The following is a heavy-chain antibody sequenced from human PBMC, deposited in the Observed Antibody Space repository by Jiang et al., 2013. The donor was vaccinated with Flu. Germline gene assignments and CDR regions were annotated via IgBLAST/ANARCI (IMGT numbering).Heavy chain of an antibody. Sequence: QTLSLTCAISGDSVSSNSAAWNWIRQSPSRGLEWLGRTYYRSKWYNDYAVSVKSRITINPDTSKNQFSLQLNSVTPEDTAVYYCATASLGYCSGGSCWDAFDIWGQGTMVTVSS. CDR1: GDSVSSNSAA. CDR3: ATASLGYCSGGSCWDAFDI. CDR2: TYYRSKWYN. V-gene: IGHV6-1*01. J-gene: IGHJ3*02. D-gene: IGHD2-15*01.